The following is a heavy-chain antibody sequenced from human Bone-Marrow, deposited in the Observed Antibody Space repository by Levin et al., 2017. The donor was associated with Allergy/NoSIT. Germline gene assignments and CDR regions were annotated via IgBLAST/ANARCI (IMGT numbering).Heavy chain of an antibody. CDR3: ATDSAVASAIP. J-gene: IGHJ5*02. D-gene: IGHD2-2*01. CDR1: GYSLTDLA. V-gene: IGHV1-24*01. Sequence: PRASVKVSCKVSGYSLTDLAIHWVRQAPGKGLEWMGGFDPEDGETIYAQKFQGRVTMTEDTSTDTAYLELSSLRSEDTAVYYCATDSAVASAIPWGQGALVTVSS. CDR2: FDPEDGET.